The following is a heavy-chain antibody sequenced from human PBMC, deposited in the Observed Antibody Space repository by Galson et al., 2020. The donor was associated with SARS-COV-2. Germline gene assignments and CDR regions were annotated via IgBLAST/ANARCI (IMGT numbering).Heavy chain of an antibody. V-gene: IGHV3-23*01. CDR3: AKGPWERFYLGSGSVDFDY. D-gene: IGHD3-10*01. CDR2: ISHSGGTT. Sequence: GGSLRLSCAASGFTFSYYAMSWVRQAPGMGLEWISDISHSGGTTNYADSVEGRFTISRDNSKNTLELQMNGLRAEDTAIYYCAKGPWERFYLGSGSVDFDYWGQGTLVTVSS. J-gene: IGHJ4*02. CDR1: GFTFSYYA.